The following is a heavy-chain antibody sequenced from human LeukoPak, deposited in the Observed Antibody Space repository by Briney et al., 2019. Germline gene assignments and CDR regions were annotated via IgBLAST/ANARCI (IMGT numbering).Heavy chain of an antibody. V-gene: IGHV4-39*01. CDR1: GDSISSSSYY. CDR2: IYYTGST. D-gene: IGHD3-22*01. J-gene: IGHJ4*02. CDR3: ARVGYYDSSGYYSYAYFDY. Sequence: SETLSLTCTVSGDSISSSSYYWGWIRQPPGKGLEWIAYIYYTGSTYYNPSLKSRVTISVDTSKNQFSLKLSSVTAADTAVYYCARVGYYDSSGYYSYAYFDYWGQGTLVTVSS.